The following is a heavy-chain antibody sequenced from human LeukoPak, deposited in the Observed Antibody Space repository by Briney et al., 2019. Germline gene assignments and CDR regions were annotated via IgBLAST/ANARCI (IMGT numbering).Heavy chain of an antibody. CDR2: ISGSGEKT. Sequence: PGGSLRLSCAASGFTFSNHGMSWVRQGPGRGLEWVSAISGSGEKTYYADSVKVRFTISRDNSKNTLHLQMNSLRADDTAIYYCASHYGSGVDNWLDPWGQGPLVIVS. CDR1: GFTFSNHG. D-gene: IGHD3-10*01. J-gene: IGHJ5*02. V-gene: IGHV3-23*01. CDR3: ASHYGSGVDNWLDP.